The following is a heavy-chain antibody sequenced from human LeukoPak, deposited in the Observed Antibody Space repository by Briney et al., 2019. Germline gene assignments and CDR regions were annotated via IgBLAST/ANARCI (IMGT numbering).Heavy chain of an antibody. CDR3: ARHSGKNSGYDYAFDY. D-gene: IGHD5-12*01. V-gene: IGHV1-69*06. CDR2: IIPIFGTA. J-gene: IGHJ4*02. CDR1: GGTFSSYA. Sequence: GASVNVSCKASGGTFSSYAISWVRQAPGQGLEWMGGIIPIFGTANYAQKFQGRVTITADKSTSTAYMELSSLRSEDTAVYYCARHSGKNSGYDYAFDYWGQGTLVTVSS.